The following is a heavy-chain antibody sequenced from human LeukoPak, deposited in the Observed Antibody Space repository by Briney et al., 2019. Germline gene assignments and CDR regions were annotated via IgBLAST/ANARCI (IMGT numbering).Heavy chain of an antibody. CDR1: GVSISSSNSY. J-gene: IGHJ4*02. D-gene: IGHD3-10*01. V-gene: IGHV4-39*07. CDR2: INHSGST. CDR3: ARRWGYYGSGSTYYYFDY. Sequence: SETLSLTCSVSGVSISSSNSYWGWIRQPPGKGLEWIGEINHSGSTNYNPSLKSRVTISVDTSKNQFSLKLSSVTAADTAVYYCARRWGYYGSGSTYYYFDYWGQGTLVTVSS.